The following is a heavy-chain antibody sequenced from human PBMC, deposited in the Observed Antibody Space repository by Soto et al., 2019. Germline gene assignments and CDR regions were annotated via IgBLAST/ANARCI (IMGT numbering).Heavy chain of an antibody. J-gene: IGHJ6*03. V-gene: IGHV3-23*01. Sequence: GGSLRLSCAASGFTFSSYAMSWVRQAPGKGLEWVSAISGSGGSTYYADSVKGRFTISRDNSKNTLYLQMNSLRAEDTAVYYCAKLGRDYYYYYYMDVWGKGTTVTVSS. CDR3: AKLGRDYYYYYYMDV. CDR1: GFTFSSYA. CDR2: ISGSGGST.